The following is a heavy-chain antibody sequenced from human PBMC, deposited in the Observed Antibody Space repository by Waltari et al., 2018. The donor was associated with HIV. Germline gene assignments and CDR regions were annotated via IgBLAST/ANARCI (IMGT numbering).Heavy chain of an antibody. D-gene: IGHD5-12*01. CDR3: ARDVMGIVAKPYGVDV. Sequence: EVQGVASGGGLVQPGGSLGLSCEGVGLILRSHGMRRGRQAPGKGLEWVDNIKHDGSERYFVDSVKGRFAISRDNANNSLFLQMNSLRAEDTAVYYCARDVMGIVAKPYGVDVWGQGTTVTVSS. J-gene: IGHJ6*02. V-gene: IGHV3-7*01. CDR1: GLILRSHG. CDR2: IKHDGSER.